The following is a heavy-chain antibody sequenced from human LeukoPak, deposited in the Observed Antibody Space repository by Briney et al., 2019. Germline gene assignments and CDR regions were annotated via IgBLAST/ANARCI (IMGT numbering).Heavy chain of an antibody. CDR1: GFTFSSYS. D-gene: IGHD3-16*01. V-gene: IGHV3-7*03. CDR3: ARGGGLDV. CDR2: INRNGNVN. Sequence: GGSLRLSCAASGFTFSSYSMNWARQAPGKGLEWVASINRNGNVNYYVDSVKGRFTISRDNAKNSLYLQMSNLRAEDTAVYFCARGGGLDVWGQGATVTVSS. J-gene: IGHJ6*02.